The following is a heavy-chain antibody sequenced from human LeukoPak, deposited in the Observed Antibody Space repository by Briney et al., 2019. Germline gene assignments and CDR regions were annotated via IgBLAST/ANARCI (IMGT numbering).Heavy chain of an antibody. Sequence: GASVRVSCKVSGYTLTELSMHWVRQAPGKGLEWMGGFDPEDGETIYAQKFQGRVTMTEDTSTDTAYMELSSLRSEDTAVYYCATFNSGSYLPVSGYWGQGTLVTVSS. J-gene: IGHJ4*02. D-gene: IGHD1-26*01. CDR3: ATFNSGSYLPVSGY. CDR2: FDPEDGET. V-gene: IGHV1-24*01. CDR1: GYTLTELS.